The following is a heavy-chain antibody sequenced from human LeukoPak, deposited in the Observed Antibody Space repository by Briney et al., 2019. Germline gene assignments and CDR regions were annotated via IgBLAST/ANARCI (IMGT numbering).Heavy chain of an antibody. CDR1: GFTFRTSG. D-gene: IGHD3-16*01. CDR3: ARLFIQRGGDFGY. Sequence: PGGTLRLSCAASGFTFRTSGMSWVRQAPGKGLEWVSYISSSGSTIYYADSVKGRFTISRDNAKNSLYLQMNSLRAEDTAVYYCARLFIQRGGDFGYWGQGTLVTVSS. CDR2: ISSSGSTI. V-gene: IGHV3-48*04. J-gene: IGHJ4*02.